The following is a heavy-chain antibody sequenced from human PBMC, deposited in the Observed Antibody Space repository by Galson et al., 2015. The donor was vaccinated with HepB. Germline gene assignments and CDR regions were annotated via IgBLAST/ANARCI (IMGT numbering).Heavy chain of an antibody. V-gene: IGHV1-3*01. CDR2: INAGNGNT. CDR1: GYTFTSYA. D-gene: IGHD5-18*01. J-gene: IGHJ6*02. Sequence: SCKASGYTFTSYAMHWVRQAPGQRLEWMGWINAGNGNTKYSQKFQGRVTITRDTSASTAYMELSSLRSEDTAVYYCARAGVGYSYGYSLTHGMDVWGQGTTVTVSS. CDR3: ARAGVGYSYGYSLTHGMDV.